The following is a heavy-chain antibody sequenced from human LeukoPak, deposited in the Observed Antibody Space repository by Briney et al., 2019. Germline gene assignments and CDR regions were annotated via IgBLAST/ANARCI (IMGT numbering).Heavy chain of an antibody. Sequence: PSETLSLTCTVSGASISRGTHYWSWIRQPAGKGLEWIGRIYTIGNTNYSPSLWRRATISVDTSQDQFSLNLSSVTAADTAIYYCARDGYSGSDALWGQGTLVTVSS. V-gene: IGHV4-61*02. CDR2: IYTIGNT. CDR1: GASISRGTHY. D-gene: IGHD5-12*01. CDR3: ARDGYSGSDAL. J-gene: IGHJ4*02.